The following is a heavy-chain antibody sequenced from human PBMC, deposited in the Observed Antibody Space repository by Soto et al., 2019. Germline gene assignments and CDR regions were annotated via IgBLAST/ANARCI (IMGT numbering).Heavy chain of an antibody. Sequence: GGSLRLSCAASGFTFSSYEMNWVRQAPGKGLEWVSYISSSGSTIYYADSVKGRFTISRDNAKNSLYLQMNSLRAEDTAVYYCATITQRRDDYKGAYYYYGMDVWGQGATVTVYS. CDR1: GFTFSSYE. CDR3: ATITQRRDDYKGAYYYYGMDV. CDR2: ISSSGSTI. J-gene: IGHJ6*02. V-gene: IGHV3-48*03. D-gene: IGHD4-4*01.